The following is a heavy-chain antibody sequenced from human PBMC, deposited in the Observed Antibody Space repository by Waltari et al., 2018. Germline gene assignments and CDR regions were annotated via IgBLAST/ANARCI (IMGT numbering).Heavy chain of an antibody. CDR2: MNPNSGNT. CDR1: GYTFTSYD. CDR3: AREDSSSWHKTVDY. J-gene: IGHJ4*02. Sequence: QVQLVQSGAAVKKPGAAVKVSCKASGYTFTSYDINWVRQATGQGLEWMGWMNPNSGNTGYAQKFQGRVTMTRNTSISTAYMELSSLRSEDTAVYYCAREDSSSWHKTVDYWGQGTLVTVSS. V-gene: IGHV1-8*01. D-gene: IGHD6-13*01.